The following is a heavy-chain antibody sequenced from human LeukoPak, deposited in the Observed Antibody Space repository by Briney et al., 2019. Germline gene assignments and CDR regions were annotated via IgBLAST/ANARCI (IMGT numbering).Heavy chain of an antibody. Sequence: GVSLRLSCAASGFTVSSNYMSWVRQAPGKGREWVSVIDSGGSTYYADSVKGRFTISRDNSKNTLYLQMNSLRAEDPAVYYCARALYSSGWPYFDYWGQGTLVTVSS. CDR2: IDSGGST. V-gene: IGHV3-66*01. J-gene: IGHJ4*02. CDR1: GFTVSSNY. CDR3: ARALYSSGWPYFDY. D-gene: IGHD6-19*01.